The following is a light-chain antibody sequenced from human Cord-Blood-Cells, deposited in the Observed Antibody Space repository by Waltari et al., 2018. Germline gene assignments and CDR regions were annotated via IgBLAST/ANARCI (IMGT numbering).Light chain of an antibody. CDR1: SSNIGAGYD. V-gene: IGLV1-40*01. CDR2: GNS. J-gene: IGLJ3*02. Sequence: QSALTQPRSVSGSPGQSVTISCTGSSSNIGAGYDVHWYQQLPGTAPKLLIYGNSNRPSGVPDRFSGSKSGTSASLAITGLQAEDEADYYCQSYDSSLNWVFGGGTKLTVL. CDR3: QSYDSSLNWV.